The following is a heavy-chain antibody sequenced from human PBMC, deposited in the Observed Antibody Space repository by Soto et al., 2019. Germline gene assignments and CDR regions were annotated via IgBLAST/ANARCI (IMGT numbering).Heavy chain of an antibody. J-gene: IGHJ4*02. CDR2: INSGNGKT. D-gene: IGHD3-10*01. Sequence: ASVKVSCKGSGYTFKAYAMHWVRQAPGHRLEWMGWINSGNGKTKYSQKFQDRVTITSDTSAKTAYMELRSLGSEDTAIYYCARDSGYGSGNSVNHYLDYWGQGTLVTVSS. CDR3: ARDSGYGSGNSVNHYLDY. CDR1: GYTFKAYA. V-gene: IGHV1-3*01.